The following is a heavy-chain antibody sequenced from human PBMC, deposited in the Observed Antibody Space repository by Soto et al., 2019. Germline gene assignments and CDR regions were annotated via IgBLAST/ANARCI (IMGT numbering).Heavy chain of an antibody. CDR2: ILPVFGTT. J-gene: IGHJ6*02. V-gene: IGHV1-69*06. CDR3: ARDPDEVVGTDYHYYGMDV. D-gene: IGHD1-26*01. Sequence: VQLVQSGAEVKKPGSSVKVSCKASGDTSSNYGVSWVRQAPGQGLEWMGGILPVFGTTTYARNFQGRITITADKFTSTVYMELTSLRSDDTATYYCARDPDEVVGTDYHYYGMDVWDQGATVTVSS. CDR1: GDTSSNYG.